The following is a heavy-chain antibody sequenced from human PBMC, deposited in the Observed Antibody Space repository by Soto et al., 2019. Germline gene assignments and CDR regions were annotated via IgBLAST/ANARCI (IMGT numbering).Heavy chain of an antibody. CDR1: GGSISHYY. CDR3: ARDRSTYGGGGTGEVKENWFDP. J-gene: IGHJ5*02. D-gene: IGHD2-8*01. CDR2: AYYSGST. Sequence: XETLSLTCTVSGGSISHYYWSWIRQSPGKGLDWIGYAYYSGSTNYNPSLKSRVTMSVDTSRNQVSLKLNSVTTADTAVYYCARDRSTYGGGGTGEVKENWFDPWGTGTLVTVS. V-gene: IGHV4-59*01.